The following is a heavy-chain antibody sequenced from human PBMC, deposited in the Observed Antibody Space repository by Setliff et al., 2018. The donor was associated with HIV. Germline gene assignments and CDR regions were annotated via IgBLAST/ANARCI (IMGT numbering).Heavy chain of an antibody. V-gene: IGHV3-23*01. D-gene: IGHD1-26*01. CDR3: AKSLGTNYFDS. Sequence: GESLRLSCAASGFSFNKYDMNWVRQAPGKGLEWISNINPSGGDTVYVDSVRGRLTISRDNSQNTVYLQMNNLRVEDTAVYYCAKSLGTNYFDSWGQGTLVTVSS. CDR1: GFSFNKYD. J-gene: IGHJ4*02. CDR2: INPSGGDT.